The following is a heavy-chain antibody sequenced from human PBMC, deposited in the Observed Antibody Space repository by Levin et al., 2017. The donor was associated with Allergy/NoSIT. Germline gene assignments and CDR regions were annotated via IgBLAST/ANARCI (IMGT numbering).Heavy chain of an antibody. Sequence: PGGSLRLSCAASGFTSSDHYMDWVRQAPGKGLEWVGRTRNKANSYTTEYAASVKGRFTISRDNSKNSLYLQMNSLKTEDTAVYYCARGCWTAGKCYAGDYWGQGTLVTVSS. CDR3: ARGCWTAGKCYAGDY. V-gene: IGHV3-72*01. D-gene: IGHD2-8*02. CDR2: TRNKANSYTT. J-gene: IGHJ4*02. CDR1: GFTSSDHY.